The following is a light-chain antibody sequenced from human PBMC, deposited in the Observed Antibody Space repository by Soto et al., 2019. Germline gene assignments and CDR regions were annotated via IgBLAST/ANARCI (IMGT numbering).Light chain of an antibody. J-gene: IGKJ1*01. V-gene: IGKV1-5*01. CDR2: DAS. CDR3: QQYNSYSRT. CDR1: QSISNY. Sequence: DIQITHSPSSLSASVGDRVTITFLASQSISNYLAWYQQKPGKAPKLLIYDASSLESGVPSRFSGSGSGTAFTLTISSLQPDDFATYYCQQYNSYSRTFGQGTKVDIK.